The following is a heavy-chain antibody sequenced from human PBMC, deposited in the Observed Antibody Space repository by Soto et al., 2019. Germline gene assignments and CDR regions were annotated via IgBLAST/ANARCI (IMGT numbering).Heavy chain of an antibody. CDR1: GYTFTSYG. Sequence: SVKVSCKASGYTFTSYGITWVRQSPGQGLEWMGWITPYNGNTNYAQKLQGRVTMTTDTSTSTAYMELRSLRSDETAVYYCATSDKELNPYFFDFWGKGALVTVSS. D-gene: IGHD1-26*01. CDR2: ITPYNGNT. CDR3: ATSDKELNPYFFDF. V-gene: IGHV1-18*01. J-gene: IGHJ4*02.